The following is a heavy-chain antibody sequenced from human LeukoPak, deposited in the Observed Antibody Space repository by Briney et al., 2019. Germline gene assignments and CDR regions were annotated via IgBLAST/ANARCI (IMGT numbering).Heavy chain of an antibody. V-gene: IGHV3-23*01. Sequence: GGSLRLSCAASGFTFSSYTMSWVRQAPGKGLEWVSTITTSDGNTYYADSVKGRFTVSRDNSKNTLFLQMNSLRAEDTAVYYYAKDGGLWVSAHWGDSWGRGTLVTVSS. CDR3: AKDGGLWVSAHWGDS. CDR2: ITTSDGNT. D-gene: IGHD7-27*01. CDR1: GFTFSSYT. J-gene: IGHJ4*02.